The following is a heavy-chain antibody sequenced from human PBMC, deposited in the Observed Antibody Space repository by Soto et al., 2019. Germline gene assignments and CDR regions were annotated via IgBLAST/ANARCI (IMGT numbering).Heavy chain of an antibody. CDR3: ARDDWSYGVPIDY. V-gene: IGHV3-23*01. D-gene: IGHD3-10*01. CDR2: ISGSGGRT. CDR1: GFNFDNA. Sequence: GGSLRLSCAASGFNFDNAMSWVHQAPGKGLEWVSTISGSGGRTYYADSVKGRFTISRDNSKNTLYLQMNSLRVEDTAVYYCARDDWSYGVPIDYWGQGTLVTVSS. J-gene: IGHJ4*02.